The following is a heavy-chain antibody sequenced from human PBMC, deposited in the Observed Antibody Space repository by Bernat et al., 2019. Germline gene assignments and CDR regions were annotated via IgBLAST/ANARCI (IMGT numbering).Heavy chain of an antibody. CDR1: GFTFSDYY. CDR2: ISSSSSYT. CDR3: ARDGDYYDSSGIN. J-gene: IGHJ4*02. Sequence: QVQLVESGGGLVKPGGSLRLSCAASGFTFSDYYMSWIRQAPGKGLEWVSYISSSSSYTNYADSVNGRFTISRDNAKNSLYLQMNSLRAEDTAVYYCARDGDYYDSSGINWGQGTLVTVSS. D-gene: IGHD3-22*01. V-gene: IGHV3-11*05.